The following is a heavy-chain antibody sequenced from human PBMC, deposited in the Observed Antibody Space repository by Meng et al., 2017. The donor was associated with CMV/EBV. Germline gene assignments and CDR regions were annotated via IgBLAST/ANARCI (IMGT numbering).Heavy chain of an antibody. CDR2: ISAYNGNT. V-gene: IGHV1-18*01. CDR1: GYTFTSYG. J-gene: IGHJ4*02. Sequence: ASVKVSCKASGYTFTSYGISWVRQAPGQGLEWMGWISAYNGNTNYAQQLQGRVTMTTDTSTSTAYMELRSLGSDDTAVYYCASGGRGTYYDFWSGYSYFDYWGQGTLVTVSS. D-gene: IGHD3-3*01. CDR3: ASGGRGTYYDFWSGYSYFDY.